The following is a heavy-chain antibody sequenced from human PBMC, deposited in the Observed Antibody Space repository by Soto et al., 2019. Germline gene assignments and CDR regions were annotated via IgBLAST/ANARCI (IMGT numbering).Heavy chain of an antibody. D-gene: IGHD2-2*01. CDR2: ISSNSAYI. CDR1: GFTFRSFT. CDR3: ARDPGPRPAAIRGLGWFDP. V-gene: IGHV3-21*04. Sequence: KAGGSLRLSCAASGFTFRSFTMNWVRQAPGKGLEWVSTISSNSAYIYYTDALRGRFTISRDNAKKSVYLQMESLRADDTAVYYCARDPGPRPAAIRGLGWFDPWGQGTVVTSPQ. J-gene: IGHJ5*02.